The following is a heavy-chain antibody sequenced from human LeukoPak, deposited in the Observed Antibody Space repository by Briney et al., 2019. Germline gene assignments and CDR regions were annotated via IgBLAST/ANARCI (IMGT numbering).Heavy chain of an antibody. Sequence: PGGSLRLSCAASGFTFSSYTMNCVRQAPGKWLEWVSSISSSSSYIYYAESVKGRFTMSRDNAKNSLYLQMNSLRAEDTAVYYCARATTYDILTGYFDYWGKGTLVTVSS. CDR1: GFTFSSYT. CDR3: ARATTYDILTGYFDY. J-gene: IGHJ4*02. V-gene: IGHV3-21*01. D-gene: IGHD3-9*01. CDR2: ISSSSSYI.